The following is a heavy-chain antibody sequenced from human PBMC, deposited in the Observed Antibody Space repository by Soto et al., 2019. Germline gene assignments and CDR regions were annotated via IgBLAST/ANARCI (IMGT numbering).Heavy chain of an antibody. CDR1: GYTFTSYG. V-gene: IGHV1-18*01. D-gene: IGHD1-26*01. CDR3: ARGGSYYEDFIHGAFDI. J-gene: IGHJ3*02. CDR2: ISAYNGNT. Sequence: QVQLVQSGAEVKKPGASVKVSCKASGYTFTSYGISWVRQAPGQGLEWMGWISAYNGNTNYAQKLQGRVTMTTDTSSSTAEMELRSLRSDDTAVYYCARGGSYYEDFIHGAFDILGQGTMVTVSS.